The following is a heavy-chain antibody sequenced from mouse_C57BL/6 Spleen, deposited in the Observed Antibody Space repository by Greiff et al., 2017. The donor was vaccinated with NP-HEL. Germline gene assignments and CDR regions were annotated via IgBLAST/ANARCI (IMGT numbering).Heavy chain of an antibody. CDR3: ARLTLYSNYVAWFAY. CDR1: GYTFTSYW. D-gene: IGHD2-5*01. Sequence: VKLQQPGAELVKPGASVKLSCKASGYTFTSYWMHWVKQRPGQGLEWIGMIHPNSGSTNYNEKFKSKATLTVDKSSSTAYMQLISLTSEDSAVYYCARLTLYSNYVAWFAYWGQGTLVTVSA. CDR2: IHPNSGST. V-gene: IGHV1-64*01. J-gene: IGHJ3*01.